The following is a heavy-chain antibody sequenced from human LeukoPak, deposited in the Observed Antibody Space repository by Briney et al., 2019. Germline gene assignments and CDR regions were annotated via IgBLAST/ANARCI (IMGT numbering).Heavy chain of an antibody. J-gene: IGHJ6*03. Sequence: ASVKVSCKASGYTFTGYYMHWVRQAPGQGLEWMGRINPNSGGTNYAQKFQGRVTMTRDTSLSTAYMELSRLRSDDTAVYYCAIDSYDSSVGYYYMDVWGKGTKVTVSS. V-gene: IGHV1-2*06. CDR1: GYTFTGYY. D-gene: IGHD3-22*01. CDR3: AIDSYDSSVGYYYMDV. CDR2: INPNSGGT.